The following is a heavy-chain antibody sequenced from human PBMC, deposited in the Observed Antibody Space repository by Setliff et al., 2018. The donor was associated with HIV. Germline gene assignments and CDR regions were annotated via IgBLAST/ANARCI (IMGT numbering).Heavy chain of an antibody. CDR3: AREHCSGGSCNGFDI. J-gene: IGHJ3*02. CDR1: GGSISSGGYY. CDR2: IYNSAST. V-gene: IGHV4-61*08. Sequence: PSETLSLTCTVSGGSISSGGYYWSWIRQPPGKGLEWIGYIYNSASTSYNPSLKSRVTISLDTSRNRFSLKLGSVTAADTAMYYCAREHCSGGSCNGFDIWGQGTMVTVSS. D-gene: IGHD2-15*01.